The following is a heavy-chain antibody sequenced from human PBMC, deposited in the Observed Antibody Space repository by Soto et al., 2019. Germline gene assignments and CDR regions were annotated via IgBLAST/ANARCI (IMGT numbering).Heavy chain of an antibody. CDR1: GFTFSSYW. J-gene: IGHJ3*02. V-gene: IGHV3-7*01. Sequence: GGSLRLSCAASGFTFSSYWMSWVRQAPGKGLEWVANIKQDGSEKYYVDSVKGRFTISRDNAKNSLYLQMNSLRAEDTAVYYWARAKIHLADSFDIWGQGKMVTVSS. CDR2: IKQDGSEK. CDR3: ARAKIHLADSFDI.